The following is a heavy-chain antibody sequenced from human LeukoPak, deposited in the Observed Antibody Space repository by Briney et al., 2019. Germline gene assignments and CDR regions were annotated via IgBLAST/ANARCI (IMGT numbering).Heavy chain of an antibody. CDR2: INPTSGGS. CDR1: GYTFSGYY. Sequence: GASVKVSCTASGYTFSGYYIHWVRQAPGQGLEWMGWINPTSGGSKYAQKFQGRVTMTRDTSITTAYMELNRLTSADTAVFYCARGDYESELPSHFDYWGQGALVTVSS. D-gene: IGHD1-26*01. J-gene: IGHJ4*02. CDR3: ARGDYESELPSHFDY. V-gene: IGHV1-2*02.